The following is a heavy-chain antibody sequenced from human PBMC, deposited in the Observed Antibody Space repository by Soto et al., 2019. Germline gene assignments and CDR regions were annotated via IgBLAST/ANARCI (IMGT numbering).Heavy chain of an antibody. Sequence: GASVKVSCKASGYKFTWYTLHWVRQAPGQRLEWMGKINAGNGNTQYSQNFQGRVTITRDTSASTAYMELSSLTSEDTAMYYCARDRYYGSGSYNYFDHWGQGTQVTVSS. CDR3: ARDRYYGSGSYNYFDH. CDR2: INAGNGNT. D-gene: IGHD3-10*01. CDR1: GYKFTWYT. V-gene: IGHV1-3*01. J-gene: IGHJ4*02.